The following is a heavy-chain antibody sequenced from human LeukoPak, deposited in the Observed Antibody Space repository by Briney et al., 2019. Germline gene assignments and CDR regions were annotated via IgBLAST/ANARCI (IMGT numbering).Heavy chain of an antibody. CDR1: GFTFSSYA. CDR2: ISGSGGST. CDR3: AKATDRYYYYGMDV. Sequence: GVSLRLSCAASGFTFSSYAMSWVRQAPGKGLEWVSAISGSGGSTYYADSVKGRFTISRDNSKNTLYLQMNSLRAEDTAVYYCAKATDRYYYYGMDVWGQGTTVTVSS. V-gene: IGHV3-23*01. J-gene: IGHJ6*02.